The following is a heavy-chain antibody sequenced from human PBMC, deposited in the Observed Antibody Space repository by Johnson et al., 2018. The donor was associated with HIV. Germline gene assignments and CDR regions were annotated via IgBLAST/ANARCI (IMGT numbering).Heavy chain of an antibody. CDR1: GFTFSSYW. CDR2: INSDGSST. D-gene: IGHD3-10*01. V-gene: IGHV3-74*02. CDR3: AKTRMGGILDAFDL. J-gene: IGHJ3*01. Sequence: VQLVESGGGVVRPGGSRRLSCAVSGFTFSSYWMHWVRQAPGKALVWVSRINSDGSSTNYADSVKGRFTISRDNSKNTLDLQMNSLTIEDTAVFYCAKTRMGGILDAFDLWGQGTMVIVS.